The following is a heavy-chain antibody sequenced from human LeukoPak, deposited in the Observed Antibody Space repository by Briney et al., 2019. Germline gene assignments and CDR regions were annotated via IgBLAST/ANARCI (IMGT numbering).Heavy chain of an antibody. D-gene: IGHD5-24*01. CDR3: ARRRDGYNQLDY. CDR2: IDHAGTT. Sequence: SETLSLTCVVSGGSIITNDYWWGWIRQPPGKGLEWIGTIDHAGTTFYNVSLKSRVTISGDPPNNQCSLGLNSVGAAETAVYYCARRRDGYNQLDYWGQGTLVTVSP. V-gene: IGHV4-39*01. J-gene: IGHJ4*02. CDR1: GGSIITNDYW.